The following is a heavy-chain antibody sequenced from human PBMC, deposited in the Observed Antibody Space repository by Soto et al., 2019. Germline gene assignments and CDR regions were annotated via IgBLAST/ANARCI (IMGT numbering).Heavy chain of an antibody. CDR1: GGSISSGDYY. D-gene: IGHD5-18*01. CDR2: IYYSGST. Sequence: QVPLQESGPGLVKPSQTLSLTCTVSGGSISSGDYYWSWIRQPPGKGLEWIGYIYYSGSTYYNPSLKSRVTISVDTSKNQSSLKLSSVTAADTAIYYCARQDTALVRFDYWGQGTLVTVSS. J-gene: IGHJ4*02. V-gene: IGHV4-30-4*01. CDR3: ARQDTALVRFDY.